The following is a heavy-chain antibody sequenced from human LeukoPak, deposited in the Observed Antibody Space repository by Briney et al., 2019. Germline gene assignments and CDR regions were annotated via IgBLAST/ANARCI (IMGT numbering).Heavy chain of an antibody. D-gene: IGHD2-15*01. J-gene: IGHJ4*02. V-gene: IGHV3-74*01. Sequence: GGSLRLSCAASGFTFSSYWMHWVRQAPGKGLVWVSRINPDGSSTSYADSVKGRFTISRDNANNTLYLQMNSLRAEDTAVYYCARASTGRHSDYWGQGTLVTVSS. CDR3: ARASTGRHSDY. CDR1: GFTFSSYW. CDR2: INPDGSST.